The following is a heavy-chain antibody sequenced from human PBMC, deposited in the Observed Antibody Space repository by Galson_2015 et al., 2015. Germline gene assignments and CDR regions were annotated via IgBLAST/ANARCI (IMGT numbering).Heavy chain of an antibody. Sequence: SLRLSCAASGFTFDGYAMHWVRQAPGKGLEWVSGISWNSGSIGYADSVKGRFTISRDNAKNSLYLQMNSLRAEDTAVYYCARGGAYCGGDCYGYYYYYGMDVWGQGTTVTVSS. D-gene: IGHD2-21*02. CDR3: ARGGAYCGGDCYGYYYYYGMDV. J-gene: IGHJ6*02. CDR1: GFTFDGYA. CDR2: ISWNSGSI. V-gene: IGHV3-9*01.